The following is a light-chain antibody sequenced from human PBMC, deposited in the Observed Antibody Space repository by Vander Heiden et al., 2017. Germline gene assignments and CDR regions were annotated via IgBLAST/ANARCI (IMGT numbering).Light chain of an antibody. CDR3: QHFHSYPQT. CDR1: QGISSA. Sequence: AIQLTQSPSSLSASVGERVTITCRASQGISSALAWFQQTPGKATKLLIYDASTLESGLPSMCSGSGAATGFPLTISSLVPEDFATYYRQHFHSYPQTFGGGTKVEIK. V-gene: IGKV1-13*02. J-gene: IGKJ4*01. CDR2: DAS.